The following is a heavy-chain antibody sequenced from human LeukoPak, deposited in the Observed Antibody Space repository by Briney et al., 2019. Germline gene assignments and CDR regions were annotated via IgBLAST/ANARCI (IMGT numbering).Heavy chain of an antibody. D-gene: IGHD2/OR15-2a*01. CDR2: LSDSGVTT. CDR1: GFTFSGYG. J-gene: IGHJ4*02. CDR3: AKQRGIYMYRPFED. V-gene: IGHV3-23*01. Sequence: RGGSLRLSCAGSGFTFSGYGMSWVRQAPGKGLEWVSGLSDSGVTTYYADSVEGRFTISRDNAKNTLYLQMNSLRAEDTAIYYCAKQRGIYMYRPFEDWGQGTLVTVSS.